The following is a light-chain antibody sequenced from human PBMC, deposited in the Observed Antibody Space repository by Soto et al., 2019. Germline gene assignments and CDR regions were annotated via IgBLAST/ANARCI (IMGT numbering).Light chain of an antibody. J-gene: IGKJ1*01. CDR2: DAS. Sequence: EIVLTQSPATLSLYPGERPTLSCRASQSVSSYLAWYQQKPGQAPRLLIYDASNRATGIPARFSGSGSWTDITLTISSLEPEDFAVYYCQQRSNWPRTFGQGTKVDNK. CDR1: QSVSSY. V-gene: IGKV3-11*01. CDR3: QQRSNWPRT.